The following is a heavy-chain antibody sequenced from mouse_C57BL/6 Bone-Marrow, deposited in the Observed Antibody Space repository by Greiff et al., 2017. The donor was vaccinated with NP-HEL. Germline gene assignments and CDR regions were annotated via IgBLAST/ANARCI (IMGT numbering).Heavy chain of an antibody. J-gene: IGHJ1*03. CDR3: VRQLHWYFDV. CDR1: GFSFNTYA. V-gene: IGHV10-1*01. Sequence: EVQLVESGGGLVQPKGSLKLSCAASGFSFNTYAMNWVRQAPGKGLEWVARIRSKSNNYATYYADSVKDRFTISRDDSESMLYLQMNNLKTEDTAMYYCVRQLHWYFDVWGTGTTVTVSS. CDR2: IRSKSNNYAT.